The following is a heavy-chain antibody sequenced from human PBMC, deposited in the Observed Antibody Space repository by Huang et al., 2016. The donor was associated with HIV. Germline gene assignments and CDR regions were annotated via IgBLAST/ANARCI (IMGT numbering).Heavy chain of an antibody. CDR2: SYPRDSET. CDR1: GYGFSSYW. J-gene: IGHJ4*02. Sequence: EVLLVQSGAELKEPGESLQISCKASGYGFSSYWIGWVRQKPGKGLEWLGISYPRDSETKYSPSFDGQVTIPADKSTRTAYLQWESLKAPDTAIYFCARQVDGFRSHFDFWGQGTLVSVSS. D-gene: IGHD5-18*01. V-gene: IGHV5-51*01. CDR3: ARQVDGFRSHFDF.